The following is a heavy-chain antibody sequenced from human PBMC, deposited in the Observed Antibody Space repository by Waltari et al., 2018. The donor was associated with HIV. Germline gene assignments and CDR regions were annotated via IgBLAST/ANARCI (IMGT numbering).Heavy chain of an antibody. CDR2: AYVTGPT. CDR3: ARETFLMARGVSPYYVFNGIDV. V-gene: IGHV4-61*02. J-gene: IGHJ6*02. D-gene: IGHD3-10*01. CDR1: GGFIYDRNFW. Sequence: QVQLEESGPGLVKPSQTLSLTCALPGGFIYDRNFWWSWVRQPAGKAPEWIGRAYVTGPTNYNPSLRGRVSISLDTSKRHISLRLTSVTADTAVYYCARETFLMARGVSPYYVFNGIDVWGRGTTVSVSS.